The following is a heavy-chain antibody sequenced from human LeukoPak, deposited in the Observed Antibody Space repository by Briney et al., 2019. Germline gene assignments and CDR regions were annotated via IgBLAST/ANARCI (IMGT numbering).Heavy chain of an antibody. V-gene: IGHV4-4*07. J-gene: IGHJ2*01. D-gene: IGHD6-13*01. CDR3: ARLTSSWYQDWYFDL. CDR2: IYVSGST. Sequence: SETLSLTCTVSGASISSYYWSWIRQPAGKGLEWIGRIYVSGSTTYNPSLESRVTMSLDTSKNQISLKVSSVTAADTAVYYCARLTSSWYQDWYFDLWGRGTLVTVSS. CDR1: GASISSYY.